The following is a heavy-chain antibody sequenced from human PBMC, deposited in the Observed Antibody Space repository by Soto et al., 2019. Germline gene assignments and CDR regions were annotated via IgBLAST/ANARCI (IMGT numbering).Heavy chain of an antibody. J-gene: IGHJ4*02. V-gene: IGHV4-59*08. CDR3: ARQNSYELDY. CDR1: GGSISSYY. D-gene: IGHD5-12*01. CDR2: IYYSGST. Sequence: TSETLSLTCTVSGGSISSYYWSWIRQPPGKGLEWIGYIYYSGSTNYNPSLKSRVTISVDTSKNQFSLKLSSVTAADTAVYYCARQNSYELDYWGQGTLVTVSS.